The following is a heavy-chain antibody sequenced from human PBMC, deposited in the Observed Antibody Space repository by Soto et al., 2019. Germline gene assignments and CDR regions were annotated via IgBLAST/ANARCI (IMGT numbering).Heavy chain of an antibody. Sequence: ASVKVSCKASGYTFTGYYMHWVRQAPGQGLEWMGWINPNSGGTNYAQKFQGWVTVTRDTSISTAYMELSRLRSDDTAVYYCARVLASNRGRIDSGAFDIWGQGTMVTVSS. CDR2: INPNSGGT. CDR3: ARVLASNRGRIDSGAFDI. V-gene: IGHV1-2*04. D-gene: IGHD3-10*01. CDR1: GYTFTGYY. J-gene: IGHJ3*02.